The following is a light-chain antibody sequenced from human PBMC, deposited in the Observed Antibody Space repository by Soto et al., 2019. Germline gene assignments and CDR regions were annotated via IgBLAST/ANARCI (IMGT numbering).Light chain of an antibody. CDR3: TSYTTSSTYV. CDR1: SSDVGRYNF. CDR2: EVN. J-gene: IGLJ1*01. V-gene: IGLV2-14*01. Sequence: QSVLTQPASVSGSPGQSITISCTGTSSDVGRYNFVSWYQQHPGKVHKLMLYEVNNRPSGIANRFSGSKSGNTASLTIAGLQAEDEADYYCTSYTTSSTYVFGTGTKLTVL.